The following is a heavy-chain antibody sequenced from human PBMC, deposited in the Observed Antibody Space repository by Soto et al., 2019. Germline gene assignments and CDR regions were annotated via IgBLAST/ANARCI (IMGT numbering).Heavy chain of an antibody. CDR3: ARGLGYCSGGSCWTFDY. V-gene: IGHV3-33*01. J-gene: IGHJ4*02. Sequence: PGGSLRLSCAASGFTFSSSGMHWVRQAPGKGLEWVAVIWYDGSNKYYADSVKGRFTISRDNSKNTLYLQINSLRAEDTAVYYCARGLGYCSGGSCWTFDYWGQGTMVTVSS. CDR1: GFTFSSSG. D-gene: IGHD2-15*01. CDR2: IWYDGSNK.